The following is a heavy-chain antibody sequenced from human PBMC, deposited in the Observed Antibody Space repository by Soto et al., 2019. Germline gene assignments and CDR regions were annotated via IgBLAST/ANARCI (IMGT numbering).Heavy chain of an antibody. J-gene: IGHJ4*01. CDR1: VASISSYY. CDR3: ARGGSYASPYFEH. CDR2: THYSGST. V-gene: IGHV4-59*01. Sequence: ATLSLTCTVSVASISSYYWSLIRQPPGKGLEWIGYTHYSGSTNYNPSLKSRVTISVDTSKNKLSLNLSSVTAGDTALYYCARGGSYASPYFEHWGLGTLVTLSS. D-gene: IGHD2-2*01.